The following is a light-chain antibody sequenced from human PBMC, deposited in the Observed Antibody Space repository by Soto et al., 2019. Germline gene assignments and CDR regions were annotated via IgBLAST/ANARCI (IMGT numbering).Light chain of an antibody. J-gene: IGKJ1*01. CDR2: AAS. CDR1: QSISSY. CDR3: QRYNNAPRT. Sequence: DIQMTQSPSSLSASVGDRVTITCRASQSISSYLNWYQQKPGKAPTLLIYAASTLQSGVPSRFSGSGSGTDFTLTISSLQPEDVATYYCQRYNNAPRTFGQGTKVDIK. V-gene: IGKV1-27*01.